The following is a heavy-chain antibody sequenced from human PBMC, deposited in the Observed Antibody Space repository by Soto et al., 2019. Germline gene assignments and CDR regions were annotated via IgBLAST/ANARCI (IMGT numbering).Heavy chain of an antibody. CDR3: ARASQYYYDSSGYYYGALDYYGMDV. V-gene: IGHV1-2*04. J-gene: IGHJ6*02. CDR1: GYSFTSYG. Sequence: GASVKVSCKASGYSFTSYGSDWVRQAPGQGLEWMGWINPNSGGTNYAQKFQGWVTMTRDTSISTAYMELSRLRSDDTAVYYCARASQYYYDSSGYYYGALDYYGMDVWGQGTTVTVSS. D-gene: IGHD3-22*01. CDR2: INPNSGGT.